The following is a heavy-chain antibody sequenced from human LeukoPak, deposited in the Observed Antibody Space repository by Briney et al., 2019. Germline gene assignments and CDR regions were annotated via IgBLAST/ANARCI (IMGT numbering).Heavy chain of an antibody. CDR3: ASPVDTVYYFDY. CDR2: ISYDGSNK. J-gene: IGHJ4*02. V-gene: IGHV3-30-3*01. CDR1: GFTFSSYW. D-gene: IGHD5-18*01. Sequence: PGGSLRLSCAASGFTFSSYWMSWVRQAPGKGLEWVAVISYDGSNKYYADSVKGRFTISRDNSKNTLYLQMNSLRAEDTAVYYCASPVDTVYYFDYWGQGTLVTVSS.